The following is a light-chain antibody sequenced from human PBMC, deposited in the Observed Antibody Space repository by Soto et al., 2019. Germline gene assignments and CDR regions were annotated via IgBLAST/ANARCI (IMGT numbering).Light chain of an antibody. J-gene: IGKJ1*01. CDR1: QGIRND. CDR2: DAS. V-gene: IGKV1-13*02. CDR3: QQYNSYSST. Sequence: AIQMTQSPSSLSASVGDRVTITCRASQGIRNDLGWYQQKPGKAPKLLIYDASSLESGVPSRFSGSGSGTEFTLTISSLQPDDFATYYRQQYNSYSSTFGHGTKVDIK.